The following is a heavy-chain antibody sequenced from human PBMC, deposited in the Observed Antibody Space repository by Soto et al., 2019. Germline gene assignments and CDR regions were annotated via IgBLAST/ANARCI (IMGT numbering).Heavy chain of an antibody. D-gene: IGHD6-6*01. CDR2: IYYSGST. J-gene: IGHJ4*02. CDR1: GGSISSSSYY. V-gene: IGHV4-39*01. Sequence: SETLSLTCTVSGGSISSSSYYWGWIRQPPGKGLEWIGSIYYSGSTYYNPSLKSRVTISVDTSKNQFSLKLSSVTAADTAVYYCARWGSYSSSPGTDYWGQGTLVTVSS. CDR3: ARWGSYSSSPGTDY.